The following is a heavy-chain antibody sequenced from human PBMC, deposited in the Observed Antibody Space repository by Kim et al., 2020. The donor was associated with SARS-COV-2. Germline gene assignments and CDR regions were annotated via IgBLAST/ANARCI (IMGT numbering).Heavy chain of an antibody. CDR2: IRSKAYGGTT. CDR1: GFTFGDYA. CDR3: TRDAHIAAAGTSALWFDP. D-gene: IGHD6-13*01. Sequence: SLRLSCTASGFTFGDYAMSWVRQAPGKGLEWVGFIRSKAYGGTTEYAASVKGRFTISRDDSKSIAYLQMNSLKTEDTAVYYCTRDAHIAAAGTSALWFDPWGQGTLVTVSS. J-gene: IGHJ5*02. V-gene: IGHV3-49*04.